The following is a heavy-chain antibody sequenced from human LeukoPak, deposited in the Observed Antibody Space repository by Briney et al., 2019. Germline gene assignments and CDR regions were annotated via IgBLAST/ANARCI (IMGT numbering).Heavy chain of an antibody. D-gene: IGHD1-7*01. CDR1: GFTFSSYA. CDR3: ARETGELYDPSPNWFDP. V-gene: IGHV3-23*01. CDR2: ISGSGGST. J-gene: IGHJ5*02. Sequence: SGGSLRLSCAASGFTFSSYAMSWVRQAPGKGLEWVSAISGSGGSTYYADSVKGRFTISRDNSKNTLYLQMNSLRAEDTAVYYCARETGELYDPSPNWFDPWGQGTLVTVSS.